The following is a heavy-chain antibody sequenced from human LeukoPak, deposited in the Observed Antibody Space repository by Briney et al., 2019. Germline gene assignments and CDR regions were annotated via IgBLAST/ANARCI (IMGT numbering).Heavy chain of an antibody. CDR2: ITSGSSYI. CDR3: ARDPYSGNYGAYYYYYMDV. J-gene: IGHJ6*03. CDR1: GFSFSTYN. D-gene: IGHD1-26*01. Sequence: PGGSLRLSCAASGFSFSTYNMNWVRQAPGQRLEWVSSITSGSSYIYYADSVKGRFTISRDNAKSSLYLQMDSLRAEDTAVYYCARDPYSGNYGAYYYYYMDVWGKGATVTISS. V-gene: IGHV3-21*01.